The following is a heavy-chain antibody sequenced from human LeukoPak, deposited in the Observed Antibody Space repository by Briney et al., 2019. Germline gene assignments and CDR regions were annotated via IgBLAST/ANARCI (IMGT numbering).Heavy chain of an antibody. D-gene: IGHD3-3*01. V-gene: IGHV5-51*01. Sequence: GESLKISCKGSGYSFTSYWIGWVRQMPGKGLEWMGIIYPGDSDTRYSPSFQGQVTISADKSISTAYLQWSSLKASDTAMYYCARNYDFWSGYPRGAFDIWGQGTMVTVSS. J-gene: IGHJ3*02. CDR1: GYSFTSYW. CDR3: ARNYDFWSGYPRGAFDI. CDR2: IYPGDSDT.